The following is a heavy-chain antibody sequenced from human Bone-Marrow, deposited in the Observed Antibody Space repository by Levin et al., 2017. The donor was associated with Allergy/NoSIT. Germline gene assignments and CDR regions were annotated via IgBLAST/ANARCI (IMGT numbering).Heavy chain of an antibody. CDR3: ARGWSVADY. J-gene: IGHJ4*02. CDR2: INTGGNDI. V-gene: IGHV3-21*01. CDR1: GFTFSTYN. Sequence: GGSLRLSCAASGFTFSTYNMNWVRQAPGKGLEWVSSINTGGNDIFYADSVRGRFTISRDNAKNSLYLQMNNLRAEDTAVYYCARGWSVADYWGQGTLVTVSS. D-gene: IGHD6-19*01.